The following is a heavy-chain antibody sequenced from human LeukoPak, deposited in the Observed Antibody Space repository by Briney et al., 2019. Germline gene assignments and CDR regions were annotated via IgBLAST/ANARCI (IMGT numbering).Heavy chain of an antibody. J-gene: IGHJ5*02. D-gene: IGHD2-8*02. CDR1: GDSVSSNSAA. CDR3: VRDPGNWFDP. V-gene: IGHV6-1*01. CDR2: TYFRSKWYN. Sequence: QTLSLTCDISGDSVSSNSAAWNWIRQSPSRGLEWLGRTYFRSKWYNDYAPSVKSRIVVNPDTSKNHFSLQLNSVTPEDTAVYYCVRDPGNWFDPWGQGILVTV.